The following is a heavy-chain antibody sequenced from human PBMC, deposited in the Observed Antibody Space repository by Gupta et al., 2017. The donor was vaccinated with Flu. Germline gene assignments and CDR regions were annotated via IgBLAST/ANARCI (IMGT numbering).Heavy chain of an antibody. CDR1: GGTFSSYA. J-gene: IGHJ6*02. D-gene: IGHD6-6*01. CDR3: LVDAQGQLDRYYYYGMDV. Sequence: QVQLVQSGAEVKKPGSSVKVSCKASGGTFSSYAISWVRQAPGQGLEWMGGIIPIFGTANYAQKFQGRVTITADESTSTAYMELSSLRSEDTAVYYCLVDAQGQLDRYYYYGMDVWGQGTTVTVSS. CDR2: IIPIFGTA. V-gene: IGHV1-69*01.